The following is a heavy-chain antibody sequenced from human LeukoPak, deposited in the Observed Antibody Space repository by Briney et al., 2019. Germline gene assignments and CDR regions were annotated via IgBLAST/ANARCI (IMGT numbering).Heavy chain of an antibody. CDR1: GYTFTSYD. Sequence: ASVKVPCKASGYTFTSYDINWVRQATGQGLEWMGWMNPNSGNTGYAQKFQGRVTITRNTSISTAYMELSSLRSEDTAVYYRARGPPSDAFDIWGQGTMVTVSS. V-gene: IGHV1-8*03. CDR3: ARGPPSDAFDI. J-gene: IGHJ3*02. CDR2: MNPNSGNT.